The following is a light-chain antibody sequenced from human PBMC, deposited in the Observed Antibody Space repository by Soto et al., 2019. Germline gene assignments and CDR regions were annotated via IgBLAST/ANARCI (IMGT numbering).Light chain of an antibody. CDR2: EVT. V-gene: IGLV2-8*01. CDR1: SSDVGAYNY. CDR3: SSHAGTKVV. Sequence: QSALTQPPSASGSPGQSVTISCAGTSSDVGAYNYDSWYQQHPGKAPKLMIYEVTKRPSGVPDRFSGSKSGNTASLTVSGLQVEDEADYYCSSHAGTKVVFGGGTKLTVL. J-gene: IGLJ2*01.